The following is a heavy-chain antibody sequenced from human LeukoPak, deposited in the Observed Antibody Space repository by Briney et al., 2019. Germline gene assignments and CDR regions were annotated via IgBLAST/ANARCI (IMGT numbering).Heavy chain of an antibody. J-gene: IGHJ3*01. V-gene: IGHV4-34*01. CDR3: ARVDGFGESPLDAFDV. D-gene: IGHD3-10*01. CDR1: GGSTSGYF. Sequence: PSSTPSLTCDVSGGSTSGYFWSWIRQPPGKGPEWIGEINPSGSTEYYPSIKSRLTISVATSKNQFSLKRTSVTAADTAVYYCARVDGFGESPLDAFDVWGQGTMVTVSS. CDR2: INPSGST.